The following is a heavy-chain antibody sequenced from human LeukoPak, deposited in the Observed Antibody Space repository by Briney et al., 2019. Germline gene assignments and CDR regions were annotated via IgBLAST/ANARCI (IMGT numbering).Heavy chain of an antibody. CDR3: AKATLDTAYCGGDCYPDV. CDR2: IRYDGSNK. CDR1: GFTFSSYG. V-gene: IGHV3-30*02. Sequence: PGGSLRLSCAASGFTFSSYGMHWVRQAPGKGLEWVAFIRYDGSNKYYADSVRGRFTISRDNSKNTLYLQMNSLRPEDTAVYYCAKATLDTAYCGGDCYPDVWGRGTTVTVSS. J-gene: IGHJ6*04. D-gene: IGHD2-21*02.